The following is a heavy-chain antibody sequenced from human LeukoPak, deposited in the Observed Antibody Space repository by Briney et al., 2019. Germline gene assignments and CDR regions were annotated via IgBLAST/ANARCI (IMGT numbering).Heavy chain of an antibody. D-gene: IGHD1-26*01. V-gene: IGHV1-8*03. Sequence: ASVKVSCKASGYTFTSYDINWVRQATGQGLEWMGWMNPNSGNTGYAQKFQGRVIITRNTSISTAYMELSSLRSEDTAVYYCATVVGVNAFDIWGQGTMVTVSS. J-gene: IGHJ3*02. CDR1: GYTFTSYD. CDR3: ATVVGVNAFDI. CDR2: MNPNSGNT.